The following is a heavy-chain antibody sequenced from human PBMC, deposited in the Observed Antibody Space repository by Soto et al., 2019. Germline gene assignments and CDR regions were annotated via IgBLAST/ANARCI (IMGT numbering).Heavy chain of an antibody. Sequence: VQPSCKTSGYTITSYSITWVRQAPGQGREWMGRISAYNANTHYAQNLQGRVTMTTDTSTSTAYMELRSLRSDDTAVYYCARVHYNWFAPSGQRTLVTVSS. CDR1: GYTITSYS. CDR2: ISAYNANT. CDR3: ARVHYNWFAP. V-gene: IGHV1-18*04. J-gene: IGHJ5*02.